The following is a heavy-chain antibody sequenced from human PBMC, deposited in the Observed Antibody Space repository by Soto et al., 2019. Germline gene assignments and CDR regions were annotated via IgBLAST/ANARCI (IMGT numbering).Heavy chain of an antibody. CDR2: INSDGSRT. J-gene: IGHJ4*02. CDR3: ARETYMSYYFDY. Sequence: EVQLVESGGGLVQAGGSLRLSCAASGFTFTNYWTHWVRQAPGKGLVWVSRINSDGSRTSYADSVTGRFTISRDNAKNTLYLQMNSLRVEDTALYYCARETYMSYYFDYWGQGTLVTVSS. V-gene: IGHV3-74*01. D-gene: IGHD3-10*01. CDR1: GFTFTNYW.